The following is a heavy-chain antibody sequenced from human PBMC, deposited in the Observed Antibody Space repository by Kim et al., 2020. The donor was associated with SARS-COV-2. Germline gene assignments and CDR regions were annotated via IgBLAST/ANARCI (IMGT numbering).Heavy chain of an antibody. CDR3: ARDGAVRGYNWFDP. J-gene: IGHJ5*02. V-gene: IGHV1-18*04. D-gene: IGHD1-20*01. CDR1: GYTFTDYG. CDR2: ISTYSGYT. Sequence: ASVKVSCKASGYTFTDYGISWVRQAPGQGLEWMGWISTYSGYTNFAHKLQGRVTMTTDTSTSTAYMELRSLRSDDTAVYYCARDGAVRGYNWFDPWGQGTLVTVSS.